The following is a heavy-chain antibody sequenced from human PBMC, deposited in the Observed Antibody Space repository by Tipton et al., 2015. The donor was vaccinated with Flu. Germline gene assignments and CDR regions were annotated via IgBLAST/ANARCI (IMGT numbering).Heavy chain of an antibody. CDR3: ARLLLGVGDRDY. Sequence: GLVKPSETLSLTCAVSGYYISSGYYWGWIRQPPGKGLEWIGSIYHSGSTYYNPSLKSRVTISVDTSKNQFSLKLSSVTAADTAMYYCARLLLGVGDRDYWGQGTQVTVSS. V-gene: IGHV4-38-2*01. J-gene: IGHJ4*02. D-gene: IGHD3-10*01. CDR2: IYHSGST. CDR1: GYYISSGYY.